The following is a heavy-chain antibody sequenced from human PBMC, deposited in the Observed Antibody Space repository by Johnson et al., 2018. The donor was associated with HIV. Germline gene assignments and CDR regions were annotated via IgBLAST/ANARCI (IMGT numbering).Heavy chain of an antibody. CDR3: ARDRKYQLLLKLSSADAFDI. Sequence: VQLVESGGGLVQPGRSLRLSCAASGFSFDDYAMHWVRQVPGKGLEWVSGISWNSGSIGYVDSVRGRFTISRDNAKNYLYLQMNSLRAEDTAVYYCARDRKYQLLLKLSSADAFDIWGQGTMVTVSS. V-gene: IGHV3-9*01. J-gene: IGHJ3*02. CDR2: ISWNSGSI. D-gene: IGHD2-2*01. CDR1: GFSFDDYA.